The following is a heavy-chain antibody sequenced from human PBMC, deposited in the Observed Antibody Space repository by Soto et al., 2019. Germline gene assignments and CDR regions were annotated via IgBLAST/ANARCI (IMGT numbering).Heavy chain of an antibody. V-gene: IGHV3-9*01. CDR2: ISWNSGSI. J-gene: IGHJ3*02. CDR1: GFTFDDYA. CDR3: AKDRKASLGDAFDI. Sequence: EVQLVASGGGLVQPGRSLRLSCAASGFTFDDYAMHWVRHAPGKGLEWVSGISWNSGSICYADSVKGRFTISRDNAKNSLDLQMNSLRAEDTALYDGAKDRKASLGDAFDILGQGTMVTVSS.